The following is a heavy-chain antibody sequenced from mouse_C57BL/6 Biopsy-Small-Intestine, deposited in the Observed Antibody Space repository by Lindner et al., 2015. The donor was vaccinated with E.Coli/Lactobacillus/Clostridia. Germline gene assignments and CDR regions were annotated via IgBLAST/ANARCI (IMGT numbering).Heavy chain of an antibody. CDR2: IYPGGGYT. V-gene: IGHV1-63*02. CDR1: GYTFINYW. J-gene: IGHJ2*01. CDR3: ARGGLYDGYYFDY. D-gene: IGHD2-3*01. Sequence: VQLQESGAELVRPGTSVKMSCKAAGYTFINYWIGWVKQRPGHGLEWIGDIYPGGGYTNYNEKFKGKATPTADTSSSIAYMHLSSLTSEDSAIYYCARGGLYDGYYFDYWGQGTTLTVSS.